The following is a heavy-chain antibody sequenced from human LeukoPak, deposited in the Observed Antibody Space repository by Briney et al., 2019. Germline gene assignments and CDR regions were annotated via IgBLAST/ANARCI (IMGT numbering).Heavy chain of an antibody. CDR3: AKDRGGYSGKGYFDY. Sequence: PSGGSLRLSCAASEFTFSSYAMSWVRQAPGKGLEWVSAISGSGGSTYYADSVKGRFTISRDNSKNTLYLQMNSLRAEDTAVYYCAKDRGGYSGKGYFDYWGQGTLVTVSS. D-gene: IGHD1-26*01. CDR2: ISGSGGST. V-gene: IGHV3-23*01. CDR1: EFTFSSYA. J-gene: IGHJ4*02.